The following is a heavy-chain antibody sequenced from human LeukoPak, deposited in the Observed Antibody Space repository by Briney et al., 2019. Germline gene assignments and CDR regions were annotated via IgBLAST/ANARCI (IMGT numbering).Heavy chain of an antibody. CDR2: IRSDGTNK. D-gene: IGHD3-10*02. Sequence: GGSLRLSCAASGFTFSSYGMHWVRQAPGKGLEWVTFIRSDGTNKYYADSVRGRFTISRDNSKNTLYLQMNSLRAEDTAVYYCAELGITMIGGVWGKGTTVTISS. CDR3: AELGITMIGGV. CDR1: GFTFSSYG. V-gene: IGHV3-30*02. J-gene: IGHJ6*04.